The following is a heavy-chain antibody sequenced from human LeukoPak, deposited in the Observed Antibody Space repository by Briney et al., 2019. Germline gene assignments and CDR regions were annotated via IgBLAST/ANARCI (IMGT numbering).Heavy chain of an antibody. CDR2: IYYSGST. J-gene: IGHJ4*02. CDR1: GGSISSYY. CDR3: ARHGGGSFHFDY. Sequence: SETLSLTCTVSGGSISSYYWSWIRQPPGKGLEWIGSIYYSGSTYYNPSLKSRVTISVDTSKNQFSLKLSSVTAADTAVYYCARHGGGSFHFDYWGQGTLVTVSS. D-gene: IGHD1-26*01. V-gene: IGHV4-39*01.